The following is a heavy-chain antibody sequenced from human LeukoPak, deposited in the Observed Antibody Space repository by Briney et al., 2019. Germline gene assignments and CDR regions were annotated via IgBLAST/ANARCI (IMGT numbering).Heavy chain of an antibody. CDR3: ARYSDSSVDY. CDR1: GGPICSYY. J-gene: IGHJ4*02. Sequence: SDTLSLTCTVSGGPICSYYWSWIRQPPGKGLEWIAYIYYDGSTIYNPSLKSRVTISIDTSRQQFSLKVTSVTAADTAVYYCARYSDSSVDYWGQGTVVSVSP. V-gene: IGHV4-59*07. CDR2: IYYDGST. D-gene: IGHD6-6*01.